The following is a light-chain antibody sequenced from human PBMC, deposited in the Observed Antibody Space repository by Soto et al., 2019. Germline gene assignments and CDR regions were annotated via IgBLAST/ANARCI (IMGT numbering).Light chain of an antibody. CDR1: SSDVGDYDY. Sequence: QSALTQPASVSGSPGQSITISCTGTSSDVGDYDYVSWYQHHPGKAPKLLIYDVSNRPSGVSNRFSGSKSAKMASLTISGLQAEDEADYYFSSYTSSTRWVFGGGTKLTVL. V-gene: IGLV2-14*03. J-gene: IGLJ3*02. CDR3: SSYTSSTRWV. CDR2: DVS.